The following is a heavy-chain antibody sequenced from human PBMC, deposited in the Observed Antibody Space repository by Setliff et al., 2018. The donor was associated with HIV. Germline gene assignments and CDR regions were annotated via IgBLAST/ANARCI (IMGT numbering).Heavy chain of an antibody. Sequence: SVKVSCKASGYTFSNYVVSWVRQAPGQRLEWMGGIIPIFGETDYAQMFQGRVTITTDESTSTVYVELSSLRSEDTAVYYCATKYFFDSSGYSLYYFDYWGPGTQVTVSS. CDR1: GYTFSNYV. CDR2: IIPIFGET. D-gene: IGHD3-22*01. V-gene: IGHV1-69*05. J-gene: IGHJ4*02. CDR3: ATKYFFDSSGYSLYYFDY.